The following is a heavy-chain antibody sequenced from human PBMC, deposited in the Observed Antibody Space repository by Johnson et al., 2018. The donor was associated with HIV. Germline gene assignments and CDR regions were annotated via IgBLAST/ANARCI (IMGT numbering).Heavy chain of an antibody. D-gene: IGHD3-22*01. V-gene: IGHV3-7*03. CDR3: ARDRGYWDAFDI. Sequence: VQLVESGGGVVRPGGSLRLSCAASGFTFDDYGMSWVRQAPGKGLEWVANIKQDGSEKYYVDSVKGRFTISRDNAKNSLYLQMKTLRAEDTAVYYCARDRGYWDAFDIWGQGTMVTVSS. J-gene: IGHJ3*02. CDR1: GFTFDDYG. CDR2: IKQDGSEK.